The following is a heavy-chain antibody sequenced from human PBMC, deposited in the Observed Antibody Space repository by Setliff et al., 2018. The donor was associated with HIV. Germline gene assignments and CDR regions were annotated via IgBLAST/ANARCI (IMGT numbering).Heavy chain of an antibody. J-gene: IGHJ4*02. V-gene: IGHV3-30*02. CDR2: IRYDGSNK. CDR3: ATIVESSGYHGGNYFDF. CDR1: GFIFSSYG. D-gene: IGHD3-22*01. Sequence: GGSLRLSCVASGFIFSSYGMHWVRQAPGKGLEWVAFIRYDGSNKYYADSVKGRFTISRDNSKNTLYLQMNSLRAEDTAVYYCATIVESSGYHGGNYFDFWGRGSLVTVSS.